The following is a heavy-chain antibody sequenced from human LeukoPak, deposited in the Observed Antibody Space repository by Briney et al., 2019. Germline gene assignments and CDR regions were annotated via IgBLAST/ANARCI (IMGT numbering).Heavy chain of an antibody. V-gene: IGHV4-34*01. CDR3: ARGYREVEQLVRYDY. CDR1: GGSLSGYY. CDR2: INHSVGT. Sequence: PETLSLTCAVYGGSLSGYYWSWVRQPPGGGRGWVGEINHSVGTNNNPPPKSRVTISVDTSKNQFSVDLSSVTAADTAVYYGARGYREVEQLVRYDYWGQGTLVTVSS. J-gene: IGHJ4*02. D-gene: IGHD6-6*01.